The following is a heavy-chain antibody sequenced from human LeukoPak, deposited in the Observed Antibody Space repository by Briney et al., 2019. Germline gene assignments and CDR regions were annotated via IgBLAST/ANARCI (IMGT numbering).Heavy chain of an antibody. CDR1: GFTFSSYA. V-gene: IGHV3-23*01. Sequence: GGSLRLSCAASGFTFSSYAMTWVRQAPGKGLEWVSAISGSAYTTSYADSVKGRFTISRDNSKKTLYLQMNSLRAEDTAIYYCARNTSGFKLGDAFDIWGQGTMVTVSS. D-gene: IGHD3-22*01. CDR3: ARNTSGFKLGDAFDI. J-gene: IGHJ3*02. CDR2: ISGSAYTT.